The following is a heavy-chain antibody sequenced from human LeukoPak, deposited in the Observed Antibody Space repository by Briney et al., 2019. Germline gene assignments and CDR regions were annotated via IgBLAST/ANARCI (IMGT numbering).Heavy chain of an antibody. CDR1: GYTFTSYD. Sequence: ASVKVSCKASGYTFTSYDINWVRQATGQGLEWMGWMIPNSGNTGYAQKFQGRVTVTRNTSISTAYMELSSLRSEDTAVYYCAREDSSGYIFDYWGQGILVTVSS. D-gene: IGHD3-22*01. J-gene: IGHJ4*02. CDR3: AREDSSGYIFDY. CDR2: MIPNSGNT. V-gene: IGHV1-8*01.